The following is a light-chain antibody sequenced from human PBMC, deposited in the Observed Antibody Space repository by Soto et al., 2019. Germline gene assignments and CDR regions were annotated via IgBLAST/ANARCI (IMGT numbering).Light chain of an antibody. CDR2: DVT. J-gene: IGLJ1*01. V-gene: IGLV2-11*01. Sequence: QSALTQPRSVSGSPGQSLTISCTGTSSDVGGYNYVSWYQQHPGKAHKLMIYDVTKRPSGVPDRFSGSKSGNTASLTISGLQAEDAGDYCGCSHAGSYTYVFGTGTKLTVL. CDR3: CSHAGSYTYV. CDR1: SSDVGGYNY.